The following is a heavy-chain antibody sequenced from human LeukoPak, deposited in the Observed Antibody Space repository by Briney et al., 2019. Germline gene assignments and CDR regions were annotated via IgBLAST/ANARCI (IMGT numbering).Heavy chain of an antibody. Sequence: SETLSLTCTVSGGSISSSSYYWGWIRQPPGKGLEWIGSIYYSGSTYYNPSLKSRVTISVDTSKNQFSLKLRSVTAADTAVYYCARHRGLSYYYDSSGVSYFDYWGQGTLVTVSS. V-gene: IGHV4-39*01. CDR2: IYYSGST. J-gene: IGHJ4*02. CDR3: ARHRGLSYYYDSSGVSYFDY. D-gene: IGHD3-22*01. CDR1: GGSISSSSYY.